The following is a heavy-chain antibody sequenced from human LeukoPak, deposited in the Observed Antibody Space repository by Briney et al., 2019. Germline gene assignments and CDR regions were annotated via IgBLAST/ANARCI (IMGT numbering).Heavy chain of an antibody. V-gene: IGHV4-34*01. CDR1: GGSFSGYY. CDR3: ARHPAYDYVWGSYRYGLDY. J-gene: IGHJ4*02. D-gene: IGHD3-16*02. CDR2: INHSGST. Sequence: PSETLSLTCAVYGGSFSGYYWSWIRQPPGKGLEWIGEINHSGSTNYNPSLKGRVTISVDTSKNQFSLKLSSVTAADTAVYYCARHPAYDYVWGSYRYGLDYWGQGTLVTVSS.